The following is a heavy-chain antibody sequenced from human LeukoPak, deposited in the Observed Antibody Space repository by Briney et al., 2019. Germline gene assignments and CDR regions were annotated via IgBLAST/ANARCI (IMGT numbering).Heavy chain of an antibody. Sequence: PGGSLRLSCAASGFTFSSYGMHWVRQAPGKGLEWVAFIRYDGSNKYYADSVKGRFTISRDNSKNTLYLQMNSLRAEDTAVYYCAKDQSSGWYPDGYPPGWFDPWGQGTLVTVSS. D-gene: IGHD6-19*01. V-gene: IGHV3-30*02. CDR1: GFTFSSYG. CDR2: IRYDGSNK. CDR3: AKDQSSGWYPDGYPPGWFDP. J-gene: IGHJ5*02.